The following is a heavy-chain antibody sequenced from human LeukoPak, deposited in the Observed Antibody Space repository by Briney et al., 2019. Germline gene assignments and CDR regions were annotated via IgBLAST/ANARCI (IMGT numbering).Heavy chain of an antibody. D-gene: IGHD6-13*01. Sequence: PGGSLRLSCAASGFTFSDYYMSWIRQAPGKGLEWVSYISSSVSNIYYADSVKGRFTISRDNAKNSLYLQMNSLRAEDTAVYYCARKNGAAAGPFDYWGQGTLVTVSS. CDR3: ARKNGAAAGPFDY. CDR2: ISSSVSNI. CDR1: GFTFSDYY. J-gene: IGHJ4*02. V-gene: IGHV3-11*04.